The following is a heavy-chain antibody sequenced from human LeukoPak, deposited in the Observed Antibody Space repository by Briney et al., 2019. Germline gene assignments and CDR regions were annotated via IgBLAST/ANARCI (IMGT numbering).Heavy chain of an antibody. V-gene: IGHV3-7*01. Sequence: SGGSLRLSCEASGFTFTSHWMSWVRQVPGKGLEWVAKINEDGREKYYVDSVKGRFTISRDNAKNSLSLQMNSLRAEDTAVYYCARDQGYCTSVNCRGDALGVWGQGSMVSVSS. CDR3: ARDQGYCTSVNCRGDALGV. CDR2: INEDGREK. CDR1: GFTFTSHW. J-gene: IGHJ3*01. D-gene: IGHD2-8*02.